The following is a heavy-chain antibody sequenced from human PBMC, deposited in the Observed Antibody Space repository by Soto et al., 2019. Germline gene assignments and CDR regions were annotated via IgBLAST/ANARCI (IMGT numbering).Heavy chain of an antibody. CDR3: AKDRLRGYSSGWYPTYFDY. D-gene: IGHD6-19*01. Sequence: QVQLVESGGGVVQPGRSLRLSCAASGFTFSSYGMHWVRQAPGKGLEWVAVISYDGSNKYYADSVKGRFTISRDNSKNTLYLQMNSLRAEDTAVYYCAKDRLRGYSSGWYPTYFDYWGQGTLVTVSS. CDR2: ISYDGSNK. CDR1: GFTFSSYG. V-gene: IGHV3-30*18. J-gene: IGHJ4*02.